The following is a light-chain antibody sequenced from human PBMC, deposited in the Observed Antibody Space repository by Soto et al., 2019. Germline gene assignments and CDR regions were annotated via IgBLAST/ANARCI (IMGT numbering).Light chain of an antibody. CDR3: QQYNSYSPLT. CDR2: DAF. Sequence: DIQMTQSPSSLSASVGDRVTITCRASQSISSCLAWYQQKPGKAPKLLIFDAFSLESGVPSRFSGSRSGTEFTLTISSLQPDDYATYYGQQYNSYSPLTFGGGNKVEIK. J-gene: IGKJ4*01. V-gene: IGKV1-5*01. CDR1: QSISSC.